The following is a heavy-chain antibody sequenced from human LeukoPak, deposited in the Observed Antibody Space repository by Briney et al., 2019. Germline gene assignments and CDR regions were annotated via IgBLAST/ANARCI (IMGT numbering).Heavy chain of an antibody. J-gene: IGHJ4*02. CDR1: GYTFTGYY. Sequence: ASVKVSCKASGYTFTGYYMHWVRQAPGQGLEWMGWINPNSGGTNYAQKFQGRVTMTRDTSISTAYMELSRLRSDDTAVYYCAREGGGCSSTSCFKMGFDYWGQGTLVTVSS. V-gene: IGHV1-2*02. D-gene: IGHD2-2*01. CDR3: AREGGGCSSTSCFKMGFDY. CDR2: INPNSGGT.